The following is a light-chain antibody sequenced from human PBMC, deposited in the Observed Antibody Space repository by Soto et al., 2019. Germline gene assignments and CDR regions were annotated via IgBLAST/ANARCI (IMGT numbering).Light chain of an antibody. J-gene: IGLJ1*01. CDR2: EVN. V-gene: IGLV2-18*02. Sequence: QSALTQPPSVSGSPGQSVAISCTGTSSDVGSYNRVAWYQQPPGTAPKLIISEVNNRPSGVPDRFSGSKSGNTASLTISGLQAEDEAHYYRSSYTSTNTDVFGTGTKVTVL. CDR1: SSDVGSYNR. CDR3: SSYTSTNTDV.